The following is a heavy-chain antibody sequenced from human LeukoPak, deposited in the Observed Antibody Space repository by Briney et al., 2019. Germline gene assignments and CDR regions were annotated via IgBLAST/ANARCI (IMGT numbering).Heavy chain of an antibody. D-gene: IGHD6-13*01. V-gene: IGHV3-48*01. CDR3: ARGTYRIGEAGTSWFDP. Sequence: GGSLRLSCAASGFTFSNYDMHWVRQAPGKGLEWASYISDSGSKRYYADSVKGRFTISRDNARNSLYLQMNSLRAEDTAVYYCARGTYRIGEAGTSWFDPWGQGTLVTVSS. J-gene: IGHJ5*02. CDR2: ISDSGSKR. CDR1: GFTFSNYD.